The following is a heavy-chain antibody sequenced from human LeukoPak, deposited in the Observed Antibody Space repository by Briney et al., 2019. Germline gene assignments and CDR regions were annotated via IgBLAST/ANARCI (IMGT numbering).Heavy chain of an antibody. J-gene: IGHJ1*01. Sequence: KPSETLSLTCTVSGGSISSYYWSWIRQPAGKGLEWIGRIYTSGSTNYNPSLKSRVTMSVDTSKYQFSLKLSSVTAADTAVYYCARGGGSYYTEYFQHWGQGTLVTVSS. D-gene: IGHD1-26*01. CDR3: ARGGGSYYTEYFQH. CDR2: IYTSGST. V-gene: IGHV4-4*07. CDR1: GGSISSYY.